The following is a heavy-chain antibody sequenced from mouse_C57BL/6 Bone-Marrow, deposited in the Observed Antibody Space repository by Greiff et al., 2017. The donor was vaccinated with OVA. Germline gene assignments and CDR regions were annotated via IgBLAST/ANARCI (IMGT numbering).Heavy chain of an antibody. J-gene: IGHJ1*03. Sequence: EVKLQQSGPGLAKPSQTLSLTCSVTGYSITSDYWNWIRKFPGNKLEYMGYISYSGSTYYNPSLKSRISITRDTSKNQYYLPLNSVTTEDTATYYCARYDYGSSYWYCDVWGTGTTVTVSS. D-gene: IGHD1-1*01. V-gene: IGHV3-8*01. CDR2: ISYSGST. CDR1: GYSITSDY. CDR3: ARYDYGSSYWYCDV.